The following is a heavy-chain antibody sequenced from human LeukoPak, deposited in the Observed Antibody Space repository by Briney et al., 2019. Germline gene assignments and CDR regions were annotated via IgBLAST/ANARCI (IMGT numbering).Heavy chain of an antibody. J-gene: IGHJ4*02. V-gene: IGHV4-59*01. Sequence: SETLSLTCTVSGGSIRSYYWSWIRRPPGKGLEWIGYIYYSGSTNYNPSLKSRVSISVDTSKNQFSLKLSSVTAADTAVYYCARTGSTVTMLYPFDHWGQGTLVTVSS. CDR3: ARTGSTVTMLYPFDH. CDR1: GGSIRSYY. CDR2: IYYSGST. D-gene: IGHD4-17*01.